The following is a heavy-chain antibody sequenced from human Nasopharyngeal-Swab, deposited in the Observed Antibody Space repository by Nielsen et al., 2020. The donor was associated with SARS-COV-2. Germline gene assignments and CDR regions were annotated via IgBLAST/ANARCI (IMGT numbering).Heavy chain of an antibody. CDR3: ARDYYDSSGSFDY. J-gene: IGHJ4*02. CDR1: GFTFSSYG. CDR2: IWYDGSNK. Sequence: GESLKISCAASGFTFSSYGMHWVRQAPGKGLEWVAVIWYDGSNKYYADSVKGRFTISRDNAKNSLYLQMNSLRAEDTAVYYCARDYYDSSGSFDYWGQGTLVTVSS. D-gene: IGHD3-22*01. V-gene: IGHV3-33*01.